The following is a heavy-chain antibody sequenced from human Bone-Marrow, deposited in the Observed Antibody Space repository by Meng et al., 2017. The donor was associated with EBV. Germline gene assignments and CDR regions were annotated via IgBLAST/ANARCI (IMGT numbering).Heavy chain of an antibody. V-gene: IGHV4-4*02. CDR2: VSHSGST. Sequence: RQQGSGHGLVQPSGPLPLTVAASCASCSSVYWWSWGRQPPGKGLEWIGEVSHSGSTNYNPSLKSRVTISLDKSENQFFLKVTSVTVADTAVYYCAASPGWWRLDYWGQGTLVTVSS. CDR1: CASCSSVYW. CDR3: AASPGWWRLDY. J-gene: IGHJ4*02. D-gene: IGHD6-19*01.